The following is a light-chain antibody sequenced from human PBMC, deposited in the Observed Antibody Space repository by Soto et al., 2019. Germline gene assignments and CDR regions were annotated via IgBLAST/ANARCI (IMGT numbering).Light chain of an antibody. CDR1: QPITAW. CDR3: QQYNPYPYT. J-gene: IGKJ2*01. Sequence: DIQMTQSPSTLSASVGDRVTITCRASQPITAWLAWYQQKPGKAPNLLIYDASDLQSGVPSRFSGSGSGTEFTLTITGLQPDDFATHYCQQYNPYPYTFGQGTKLEIK. CDR2: DAS. V-gene: IGKV1-5*01.